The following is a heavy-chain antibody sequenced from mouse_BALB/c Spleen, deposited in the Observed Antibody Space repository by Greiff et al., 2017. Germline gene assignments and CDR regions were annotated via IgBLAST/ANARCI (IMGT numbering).Heavy chain of an antibody. D-gene: IGHD1-1*01. V-gene: IGHV1S127*01. CDR2: IDPSDSET. J-gene: IGHJ2*01. Sequence: QVQLQQSGPQLVRPGASVKISCKASGYSFTSYWMHWVKQRPGQGLEWIGMIDPSDSETRLNQKFKDKATLTVDKSSSTAYMQLSSPTSEDSAVYYCARDYYASYYFDYWGQGTTLTVSS. CDR1: GYSFTSYW. CDR3: ARDYYASYYFDY.